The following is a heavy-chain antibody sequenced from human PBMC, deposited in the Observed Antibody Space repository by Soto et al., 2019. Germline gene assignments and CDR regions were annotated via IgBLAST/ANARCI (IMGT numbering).Heavy chain of an antibody. J-gene: IGHJ4*02. CDR2: ISTSGSTV. D-gene: IGHD5-12*01. V-gene: IGHV3-48*03. Sequence: GGSLRLSCAASRFTFSAYEMHWFRQAPGKGLEWVSYISTSGSTVYYADSVKGRFTVSRDNTGNSLYLQMDSLRDEDTALYYCVRYCGTTLCNGVATRTFDYWGQGTLVTVSS. CDR1: RFTFSAYE. CDR3: VRYCGTTLCNGVATRTFDY.